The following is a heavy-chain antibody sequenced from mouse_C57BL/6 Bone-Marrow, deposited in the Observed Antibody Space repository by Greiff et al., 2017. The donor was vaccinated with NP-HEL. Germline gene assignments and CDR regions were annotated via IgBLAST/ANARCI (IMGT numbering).Heavy chain of an antibody. D-gene: IGHD2-3*01. Sequence: LKESGGGLVQPGGSMKLSCVASGFTFSNYWMNWVRQSPEKGLEWVAQIRLKSDNYATHYAESVKGRFTISRDDSKSSVYLQMNNLRAEDTGIYYCTREIYDGYSHFDYWGQGTTLTVSS. CDR3: TREIYDGYSHFDY. J-gene: IGHJ2*01. CDR2: IRLKSDNYAT. V-gene: IGHV6-3*01. CDR1: GFTFSNYW.